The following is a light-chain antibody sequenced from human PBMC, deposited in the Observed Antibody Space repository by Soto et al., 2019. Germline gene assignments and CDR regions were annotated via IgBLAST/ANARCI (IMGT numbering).Light chain of an antibody. CDR1: QSVSSY. CDR3: QQTDRIPLT. J-gene: IGKJ4*01. Sequence: DIHMTQSTSSLSASVGDRVTITCRASQSVSSYLNWYQQKAGKAPKLLIYAASTLQSGVPSRFSGSGSGTDFTLVISSLQPEDFATYFCQQTDRIPLTFGGGTKVDIK. V-gene: IGKV1-39*01. CDR2: AAS.